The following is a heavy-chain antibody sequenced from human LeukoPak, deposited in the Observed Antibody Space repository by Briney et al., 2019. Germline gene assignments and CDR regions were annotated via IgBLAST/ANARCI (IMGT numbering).Heavy chain of an antibody. CDR2: IIPIFGTA. D-gene: IGHD2-2*02. Sequence: SVKVSCKASGGTFSSYAISWVRQAPGQGLEWMGGIIPIFGTANYAQKFQGRVTITADESTSTAYMELSSLRSEDTAVYYCARAPGGRYCSSTSCYTAVDYWGQGTLVTVSS. CDR1: GGTFSSYA. J-gene: IGHJ4*02. V-gene: IGHV1-69*13. CDR3: ARAPGGRYCSSTSCYTAVDY.